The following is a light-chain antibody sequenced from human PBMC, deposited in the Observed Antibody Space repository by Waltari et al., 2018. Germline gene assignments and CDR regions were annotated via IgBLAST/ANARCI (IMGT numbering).Light chain of an antibody. Sequence: DIILTQSPATLSLSPGDRAPLSCRASQSVGNSLSWYQQKPGQAPRLLSYNASTRPTGIPARFGGSGSGTDFTLTIGSLEPEDFAVYFCLQRSNWPPTFGGGTTVEIK. CDR2: NAS. CDR1: QSVGNS. J-gene: IGKJ4*01. CDR3: LQRSNWPPT. V-gene: IGKV3-11*01.